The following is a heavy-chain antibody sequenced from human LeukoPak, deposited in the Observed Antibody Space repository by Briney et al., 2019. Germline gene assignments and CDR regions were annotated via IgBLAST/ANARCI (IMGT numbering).Heavy chain of an antibody. CDR2: ISWDGGST. V-gene: IGHV3-43*01. Sequence: GGSLRLSCAASGFTFDDYTMHWVRQAPGKGLEWVSLISWDGGSTYYADSVKGRFTISRDNSKNSLYLQMNSLRTEDTALYYCAKDRGGDLLGPPDYWGQGTLVTVSS. J-gene: IGHJ4*02. CDR3: AKDRGGDLLGPPDY. CDR1: GFTFDDYT. D-gene: IGHD3-16*01.